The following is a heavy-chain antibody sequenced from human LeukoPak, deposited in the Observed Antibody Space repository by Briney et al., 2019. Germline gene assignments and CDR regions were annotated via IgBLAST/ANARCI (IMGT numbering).Heavy chain of an antibody. V-gene: IGHV3-30-3*01. CDR1: GFTFSSYA. Sequence: PGGSLRLSCAASGFTFSSYAMHWVRKAPGQGLEWVAVISYDGSNKYYADSVKGRFTISRENSKNTLYLQMNSLSAEDTAVYYGARGRYYYGSSGYYRGYYFDYWGQGTLVTVSS. D-gene: IGHD3-22*01. J-gene: IGHJ4*02. CDR2: ISYDGSNK. CDR3: ARGRYYYGSSGYYRGYYFDY.